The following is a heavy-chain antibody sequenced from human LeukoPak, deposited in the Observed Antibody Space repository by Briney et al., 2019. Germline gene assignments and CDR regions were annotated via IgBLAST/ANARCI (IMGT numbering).Heavy chain of an antibody. CDR3: VRGQCWVL. J-gene: IGHJ4*02. Sequence: GGSLRLSCEASGFIFTDYWMGWVRQAPGKGPEWVANTNQDGSVNYYVDSVRGRFTISRDNAKNSVSLQMNSLRAEDTALYDCVRGQCWVLRGQGTVVTVSS. V-gene: IGHV3-7*01. D-gene: IGHD3-16*01. CDR1: GFIFTDYW. CDR2: TNQDGSVN.